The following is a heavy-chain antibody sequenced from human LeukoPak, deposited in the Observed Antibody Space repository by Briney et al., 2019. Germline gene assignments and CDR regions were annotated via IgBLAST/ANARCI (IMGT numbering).Heavy chain of an antibody. Sequence: PSETLSLTCTVPGGSISSYYWSWIRQPPGNGLEWIGYIYYSGSTNYNPSLKSRVTISVDTSKNQFSLKLSSVTAADTAVYYCASGVWDYFDYWGQGTLVTVSS. CDR3: ASGVWDYFDY. CDR1: GGSISSYY. V-gene: IGHV4-59*01. J-gene: IGHJ4*02. D-gene: IGHD2-8*01. CDR2: IYYSGST.